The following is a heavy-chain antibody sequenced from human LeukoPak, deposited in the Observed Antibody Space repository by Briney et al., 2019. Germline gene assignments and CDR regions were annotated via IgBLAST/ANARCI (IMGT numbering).Heavy chain of an antibody. CDR1: GFTFSSYS. V-gene: IGHV3-21*01. D-gene: IGHD3-10*01. CDR2: ISSSSSYI. CDR3: ARAGEGDGSGSYYFDY. J-gene: IGHJ4*02. Sequence: GGSLRLSCAASGFTFSSYSMNWVRQAPGKGLEWVSSISSSSSYIYYADSVKGRFTISRDNAKNSLYLQMNSLRAEDTAVYYCARAGEGDGSGSYYFDYWGQGTLVTVSS.